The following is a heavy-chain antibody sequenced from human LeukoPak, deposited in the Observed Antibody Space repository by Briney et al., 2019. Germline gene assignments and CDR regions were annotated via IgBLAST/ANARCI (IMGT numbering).Heavy chain of an antibody. CDR1: RYTLTELS. V-gene: IGHV1-24*01. Sequence: ASVTVSCKISRYTLTELSMHWVGQAPGKGREWMGGFDPEDGETIYAQRFQGGVTMTEDTSTATAYMELSSLRSEDTAVYYCATDRVAVAGFDYWGQGTLVTVSS. J-gene: IGHJ4*02. CDR2: FDPEDGET. CDR3: ATDRVAVAGFDY. D-gene: IGHD6-19*01.